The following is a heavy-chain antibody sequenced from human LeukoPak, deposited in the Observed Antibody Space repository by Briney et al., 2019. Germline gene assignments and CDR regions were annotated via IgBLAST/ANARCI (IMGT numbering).Heavy chain of an antibody. D-gene: IGHD6-19*01. Sequence: PGGSLRLSCAASGFTLSRYWMHWVRQAPGKGLEWVAVISYDGSNKYYADSVKGRFTISRDNSKNTLYLQMNSLRAEDTAVYYCAKGSSGWEVDYWGQGTLVTVSS. J-gene: IGHJ4*02. CDR1: GFTLSRYW. CDR3: AKGSSGWEVDY. CDR2: ISYDGSNK. V-gene: IGHV3-30*18.